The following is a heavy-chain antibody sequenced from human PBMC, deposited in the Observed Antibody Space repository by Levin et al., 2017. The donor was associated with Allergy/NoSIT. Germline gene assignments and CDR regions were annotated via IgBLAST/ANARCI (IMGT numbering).Heavy chain of an antibody. CDR3: ARDPVDYGDYANEYYFDY. CDR1: GYTFTSYA. V-gene: IGHV7-4-1*02. CDR2: INTNTGNP. Sequence: ASVKVSCKASGYTFTSYAMNWVRQAPGQGLEWMGWINTNTGNPTYAQGFTGRFVFSLDTSVSTAYLQISSLKAEDTAVYYCARDPVDYGDYANEYYFDYWGQGTLVTVSS. D-gene: IGHD4-17*01. J-gene: IGHJ4*02.